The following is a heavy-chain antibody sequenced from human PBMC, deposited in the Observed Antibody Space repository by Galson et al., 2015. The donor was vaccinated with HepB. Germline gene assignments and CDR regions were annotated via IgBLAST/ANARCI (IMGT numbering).Heavy chain of an antibody. Sequence: SVKVSCKASGYIFTNYGITWVRQAPGQGLEWMGWISAYNGNTNYAQKLQDRVTMTTDTSSSTAYMELRSLRSDDTAVYYCARRFYGDFFDYWSQGTLVTVSS. J-gene: IGHJ4*02. D-gene: IGHD4-17*01. CDR3: ARRFYGDFFDY. CDR2: ISAYNGNT. V-gene: IGHV1-18*01. CDR1: GYIFTNYG.